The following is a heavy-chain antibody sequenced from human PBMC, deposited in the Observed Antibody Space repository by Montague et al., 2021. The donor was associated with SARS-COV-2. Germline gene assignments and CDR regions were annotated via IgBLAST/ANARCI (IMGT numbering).Heavy chain of an antibody. CDR2: ISYSGST. J-gene: IGHJ6*02. CDR3: AREQQLAPRGFGVDA. CDR1: DVPTSAHF. Sequence: SETLSLTCTVSDVPTSAHFWSWIRQSPGKGLEWIGYISYSGSTKYSPSLTSRVTISLGSSRKHLSLELRSVTAADTAVYYCAREQQLAPRGFGVDAWDQGTTVTVTS. V-gene: IGHV4-59*11. D-gene: IGHD6-13*01.